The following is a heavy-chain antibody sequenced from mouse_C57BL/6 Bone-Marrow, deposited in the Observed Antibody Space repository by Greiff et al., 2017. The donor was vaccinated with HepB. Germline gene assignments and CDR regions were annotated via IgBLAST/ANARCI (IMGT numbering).Heavy chain of an antibody. J-gene: IGHJ2*01. CDR2: ISNGGGST. CDR3: ARREGDYHYLDY. V-gene: IGHV5-12*01. D-gene: IGHD2-4*01. CDR1: GFTFSDYY. Sequence: EVKVEESGGGLVQPGGSLKLSCAASGFTFSDYYMYWVRQTPEKRLEWVAYISNGGGSTYYPDTVKGRFTISRDNAKNTLYLQMSRLKSEDTAMYYCARREGDYHYLDYWGQGTTLTVSS.